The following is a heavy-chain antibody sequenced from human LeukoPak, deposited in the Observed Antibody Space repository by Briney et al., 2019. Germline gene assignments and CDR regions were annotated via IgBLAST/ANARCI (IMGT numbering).Heavy chain of an antibody. CDR3: ARGVAVAGTVGVYYFDY. J-gene: IGHJ4*02. CDR1: GGSFSGYY. Sequence: SETLSLTCAVYGGSFSGYYWSWIRQPPGKGLEWIGDINHSGSTNYNPSLKSRVTISVDTSKNQFSLKLSSVTAADTAVYYCARGVAVAGTVGVYYFDYWGQGTLVTVSS. D-gene: IGHD6-19*01. CDR2: INHSGST. V-gene: IGHV4-34*01.